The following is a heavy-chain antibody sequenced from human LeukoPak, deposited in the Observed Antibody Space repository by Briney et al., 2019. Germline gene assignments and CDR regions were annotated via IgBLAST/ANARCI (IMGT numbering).Heavy chain of an antibody. CDR2: ISSSSSYI. Sequence: GGSLRLSCAASGFTFSSYSMNWVRQAPGKGLEWVSSISSSSSYIYYADSVKGRFTISRDNAKNSLYLQMNSLRAEDTAVYYCASIDPGYCSGGSCYVGDYWGQGTLVTVSS. J-gene: IGHJ4*02. CDR3: ASIDPGYCSGGSCYVGDY. V-gene: IGHV3-21*01. CDR1: GFTFSSYS. D-gene: IGHD2-15*01.